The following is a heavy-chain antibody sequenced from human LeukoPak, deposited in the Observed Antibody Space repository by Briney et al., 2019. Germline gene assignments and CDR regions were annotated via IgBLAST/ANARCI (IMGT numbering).Heavy chain of an antibody. CDR3: ARGAMATYYYYYYMDV. Sequence: HPGGSRRLSCAASGFTFSSYEMTWVRQAPGKGWEGVSYFSSSGSTIYYADSVKGRFTISRDNAKNSLYLQMNSLRAEDTAVYYCARGAMATYYYYYYMDVWGKGTTVTISS. CDR2: FSSSGSTI. CDR1: GFTFSSYE. D-gene: IGHD5-18*01. V-gene: IGHV3-48*03. J-gene: IGHJ6*03.